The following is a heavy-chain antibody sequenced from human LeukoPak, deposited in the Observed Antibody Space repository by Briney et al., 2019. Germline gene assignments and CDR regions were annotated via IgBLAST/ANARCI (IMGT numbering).Heavy chain of an antibody. D-gene: IGHD3-22*01. J-gene: IGHJ4*02. CDR3: ARSPGLNDYDSSGYTYFDY. CDR2: ISWDGGST. CDR1: GFTFDDYT. V-gene: IGHV3-43*01. Sequence: GGSLRLSCAASGFTFDDYTMHWVRQAPGKGLEWVSLISWDGGSTYYADSVKGRFTISRDNSKNSLYLQMNSLRTEDTALYYCARSPGLNDYDSSGYTYFDYWGQGTLVTVSS.